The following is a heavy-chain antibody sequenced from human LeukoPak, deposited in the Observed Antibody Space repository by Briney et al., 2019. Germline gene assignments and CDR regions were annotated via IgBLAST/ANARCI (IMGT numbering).Heavy chain of an antibody. Sequence: GSLRLSCEASGFTFSTYWMSWVRQAPGKGLEWVANMKQDGSEKYYVDSVKGRFTISRDNAKNSLYLQMNSLRVEDTAIYYCASSRGFDYWGQGALVTVSS. CDR3: ASSRGFDY. V-gene: IGHV3-7*03. D-gene: IGHD3-10*01. CDR2: MKQDGSEK. CDR1: GFTFSTYW. J-gene: IGHJ4*02.